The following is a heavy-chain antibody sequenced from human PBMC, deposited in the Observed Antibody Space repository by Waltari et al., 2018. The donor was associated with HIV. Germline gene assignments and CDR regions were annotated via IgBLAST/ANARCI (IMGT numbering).Heavy chain of an antibody. D-gene: IGHD2-2*01. CDR3: AKDPREYCSSFSCPNW. CDR1: GFTFSSFA. J-gene: IGHJ5*01. V-gene: IGHV3-23*01. Sequence: EVQLLESGGGLVQPGESLRLSCVASGFTFSSFAMSWVRQTPGKGWEWVSSLSASGGTTYYADSVKGRFTISRDNSKNTVYLQMNSLRAEDTAIYSCAKDPREYCSSFSCPNW. CDR2: LSASGGTT.